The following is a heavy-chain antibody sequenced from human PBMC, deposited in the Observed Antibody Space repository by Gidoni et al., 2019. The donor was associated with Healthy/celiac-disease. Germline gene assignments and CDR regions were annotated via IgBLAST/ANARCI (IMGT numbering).Heavy chain of an antibody. CDR2: YPGDSDT. D-gene: IGHD4-17*01. CDR3: ASLRGRNIRPFDY. J-gene: IGHJ4*02. V-gene: IGHV5-51*01. Sequence: YPGDSDTRYSPSFQGQVTISADKSISTAYLQWSSLKASDTAMYYCASLRGRNIRPFDYWGQGTLVTVSS.